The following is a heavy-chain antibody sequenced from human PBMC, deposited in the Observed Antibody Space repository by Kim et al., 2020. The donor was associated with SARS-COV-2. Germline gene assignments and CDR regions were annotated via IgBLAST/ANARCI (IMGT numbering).Heavy chain of an antibody. V-gene: IGHV4-59*01. CDR3: ARSITMIVVANFDY. Sequence: TPSHKRRVTISVDTSKNKFSLKLSSVTAADTAVYYCARSITMIVVANFDYWGQGTLVTVSS. J-gene: IGHJ4*02. D-gene: IGHD3-22*01.